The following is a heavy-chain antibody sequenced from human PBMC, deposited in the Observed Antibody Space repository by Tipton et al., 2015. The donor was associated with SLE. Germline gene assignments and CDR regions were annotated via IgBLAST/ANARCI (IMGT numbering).Heavy chain of an antibody. V-gene: IGHV3-21*01. CDR3: ARGIPAAGGPYFFYMDV. CDR1: GFTFSNFA. CDR2: ISPGSRYL. D-gene: IGHD6-13*01. J-gene: IGHJ6*03. Sequence: SLRLSCAASGFTFSNFAMHWVRQAPGKGLEWVSSISPGSRYLYYADSVEGRFTISRDNAENSLYLQMNSLRAEDTAMYFCARGIPAAGGPYFFYMDVWGKGTTITVSS.